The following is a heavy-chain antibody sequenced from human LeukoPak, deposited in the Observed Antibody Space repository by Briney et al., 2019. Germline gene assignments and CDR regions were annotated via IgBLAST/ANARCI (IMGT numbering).Heavy chain of an antibody. D-gene: IGHD6-13*01. CDR1: GFTFSNYY. CDR3: ASPGIAAAGRDYYMDV. V-gene: IGHV3-11*04. Sequence: GGSLRLSCAASGFTFSNYYMSWIRQAPGKGLEWVSYISSSGSTIYYADSVKGRFTISRDNAKNSLYLQMNSLSAEDTAVYYCASPGIAAAGRDYYMDVWGKGTTVTVSS. J-gene: IGHJ6*03. CDR2: ISSSGSTI.